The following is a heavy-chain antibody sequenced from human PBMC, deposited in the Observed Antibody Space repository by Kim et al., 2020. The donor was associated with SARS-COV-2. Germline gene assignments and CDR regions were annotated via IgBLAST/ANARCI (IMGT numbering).Heavy chain of an antibody. CDR3: VRTLKENGLFSAFDI. Sequence: SETLSLTCAVYIGSFSDNSWTWIRQPPGKGLEWIGEINHVGRISYNPSFKSRATLSLDTSKNQFSLTLRSVTAADTAVYYCVRTLKENGLFSAFDIWSQGTMVTVSS. D-gene: IGHD2-8*01. V-gene: IGHV4-34*01. CDR2: INHVGRI. J-gene: IGHJ3*02. CDR1: IGSFSDNS.